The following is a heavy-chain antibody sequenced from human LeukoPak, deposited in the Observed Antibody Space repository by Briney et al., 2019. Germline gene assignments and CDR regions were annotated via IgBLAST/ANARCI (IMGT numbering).Heavy chain of an antibody. V-gene: IGHV3-30*04. CDR2: ISYDGSNK. CDR3: AKDSPYCSGGSCYSPYYYYGVDV. J-gene: IGHJ6*02. CDR1: GFTFSSYA. Sequence: PGRPLRLSCAASGFTFSSYAMHWVRQAPGKGLEWVAVISYDGSNKYYADSVKGRFTIFRDNSKNTLYLQMNSLRAEDAAVYYCAKDSPYCSGGSCYSPYYYYGVDVWGQGTTVTVSS. D-gene: IGHD2-15*01.